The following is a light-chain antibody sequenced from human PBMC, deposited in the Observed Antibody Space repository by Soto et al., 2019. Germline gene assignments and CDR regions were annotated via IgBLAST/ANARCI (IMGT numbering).Light chain of an antibody. CDR3: QQVNSFPFT. J-gene: IGKJ4*01. CDR2: AVS. V-gene: IGKV1-12*01. Sequence: DIQMTQSPSSVSASIGGRLTITCLASQGISHWLAWYQQKPGEVPQLLIYAVSSLQTGVPSRFSGSGSGKDFTLTISSLQPQDFGTYYWQQVNSFPFTFGGGTKVEI. CDR1: QGISHW.